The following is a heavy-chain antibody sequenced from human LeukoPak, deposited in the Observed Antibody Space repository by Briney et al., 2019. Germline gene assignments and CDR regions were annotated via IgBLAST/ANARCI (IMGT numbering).Heavy chain of an antibody. CDR2: IYHSGRT. J-gene: IGHJ6*03. D-gene: IGHD3-10*01. Sequence: SETLSLTCTVSGYSISSGYYWGWIRQPPGKGLEWIGSIYHSGRTFYNPSLKSRVTISVDTSKNQFSLKLRSVTAADTAVYYCARGKPSYGSGTYYRPLEPNYMDVWGKGTTVTISS. CDR3: ARGKPSYGSGTYYRPLEPNYMDV. CDR1: GYSISSGYY. V-gene: IGHV4-38-2*02.